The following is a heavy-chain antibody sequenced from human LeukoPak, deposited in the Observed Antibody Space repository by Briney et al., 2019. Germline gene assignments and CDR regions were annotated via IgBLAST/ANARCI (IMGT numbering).Heavy chain of an antibody. CDR3: ARAGIDNALDY. CDR2: IWYDGGNK. J-gene: IGHJ4*02. CDR1: GFTFDKYG. Sequence: GISLRLSCAASGFTFDKYGINWVRQAPGKGLEWVAIIWYDGGNKYFAESVMGRFSISKDNSRNTVYLQMNSLRVEDTAVYHCARAGIDNALDYWGQGTQVAVSS. V-gene: IGHV3-33*01. D-gene: IGHD3-10*01.